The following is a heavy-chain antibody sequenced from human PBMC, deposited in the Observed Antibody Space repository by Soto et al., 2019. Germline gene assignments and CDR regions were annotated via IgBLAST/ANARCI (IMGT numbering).Heavy chain of an antibody. CDR1: ELNFGGYG. CDR3: ARDVEMATAHTALDY. V-gene: IGHV3-48*03. J-gene: IGHJ4*02. D-gene: IGHD5-18*01. Sequence: AASELNFGGYGRNWVSQAPGKGLEWVSYISSSGSTRYYADSVKGRFTISRDNAKNSLYLQMSSLRAEDTAVYYCARDVEMATAHTALDYLGQGTLVTVSS. CDR2: ISSSGSTR.